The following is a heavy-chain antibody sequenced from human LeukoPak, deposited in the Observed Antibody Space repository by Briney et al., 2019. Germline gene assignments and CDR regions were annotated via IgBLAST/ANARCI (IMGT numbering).Heavy chain of an antibody. CDR1: GFTFSSYG. CDR2: ISGSGGST. Sequence: GGSLRLSCAASGFTFSSYGMSWVRQAPGEGLEWVSAISGSGGSTYYADSVKGRFTISRDNSKNTLYLQMNSLRAEDTAVYYCAKEGDYDILTGYPREIDYWGQGTLVTVSS. J-gene: IGHJ4*02. D-gene: IGHD3-9*01. CDR3: AKEGDYDILTGYPREIDY. V-gene: IGHV3-23*01.